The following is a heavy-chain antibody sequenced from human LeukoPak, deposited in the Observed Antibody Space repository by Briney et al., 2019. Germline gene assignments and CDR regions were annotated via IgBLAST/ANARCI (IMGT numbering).Heavy chain of an antibody. V-gene: IGHV3-53*01. CDR3: ARERGYSYGYSDS. CDR1: GFTVRSNY. D-gene: IGHD5-18*01. Sequence: PGGSLRLSCAASGFTVRSNYMSWVSQAPGKGLEWVSVIYSGGSTYYADSVKGRFTISRDNAKNSLYLQMNSLRAEDTAVYYCARERGYSYGYSDSWGQGTLVTVSS. CDR2: IYSGGST. J-gene: IGHJ4*02.